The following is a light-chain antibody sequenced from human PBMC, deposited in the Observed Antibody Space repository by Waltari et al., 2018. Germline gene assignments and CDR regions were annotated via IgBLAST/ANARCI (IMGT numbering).Light chain of an antibody. CDR1: SSDIGGYNY. J-gene: IGLJ3*02. V-gene: IGLV2-14*01. CDR2: DVN. Sequence: QSALTQPASVSGSPGQSITISCTGTSSDIGGYNYVSWYQQHPGKAPKLMIYDVNKRPSGVSNRFSGSKSGNTASLTISGLQAEDEADYHCSSYTTSSSFWVFGGGTKLTVL. CDR3: SSYTTSSSFWV.